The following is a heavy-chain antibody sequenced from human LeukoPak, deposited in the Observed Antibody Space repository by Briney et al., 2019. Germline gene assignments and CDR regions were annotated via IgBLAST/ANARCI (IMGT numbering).Heavy chain of an antibody. Sequence: ASVKVSCKASGYTFISYGISWVRQVPGQGLEWMGWISVHNGNTNYAQKLQGRVTMTTDTSASTAYMELRSLRSVDTAVYYCARWGGSYYFHYLDHWGQGTLVTVSS. CDR3: ARWGGSYYFHYLDH. V-gene: IGHV1-18*01. J-gene: IGHJ4*02. CDR2: ISVHNGNT. D-gene: IGHD1-26*01. CDR1: GYTFISYG.